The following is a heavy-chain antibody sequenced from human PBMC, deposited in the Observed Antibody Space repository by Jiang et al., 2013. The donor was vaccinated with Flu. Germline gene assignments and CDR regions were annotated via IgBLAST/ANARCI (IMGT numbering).Heavy chain of an antibody. Sequence: AASGFTFSSYAMHWVRQAPGKGLEWVAVISYDGSNKYYADSVKGRFTISRDNSKNTLYLQMNSLRAEDTAVYYCARAGFGYYGMDVWGQGTTVTVSS. CDR2: ISYDGSNK. CDR1: GFTFSSYA. D-gene: IGHD1-14*01. CDR3: ARAGFGYYGMDV. V-gene: IGHV3-30-3*01. J-gene: IGHJ6*02.